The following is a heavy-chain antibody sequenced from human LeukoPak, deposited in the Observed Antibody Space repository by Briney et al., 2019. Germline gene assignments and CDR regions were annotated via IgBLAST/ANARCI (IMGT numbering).Heavy chain of an antibody. J-gene: IGHJ4*02. CDR1: GFTFSTYA. CDR2: ISYDGSNK. D-gene: IGHD6-13*01. V-gene: IGHV3-30*04. Sequence: PGRSLRLSCAASGFTFSTYAMHWVRQAPGKGLEWVAVISYDGSNKYYADSVKDRFTISRDNSKNTLYLQMNSLRAEDTAVYYCASSSWYSYYFDYWGQGTLVTVSS. CDR3: ASSSWYSYYFDY.